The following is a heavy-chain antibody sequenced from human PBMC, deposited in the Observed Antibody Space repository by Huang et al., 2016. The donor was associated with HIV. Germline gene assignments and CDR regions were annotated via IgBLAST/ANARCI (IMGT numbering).Heavy chain of an antibody. V-gene: IGHV3-48*01. D-gene: IGHD2-2*01. CDR1: GFTFGTYG. Sequence: EVLLVESGGDLVQPGGSLRLSCAGSGFTFGTYGRNWFRQAPGKGLQWVSYISNSGNTVYYTDSVKGRFTISRDNAKNSLFLQMNSLRVEDTAVYFCARDRSTRADYWGQGTLVTVSS. CDR2: ISNSGNTV. CDR3: ARDRSTRADY. J-gene: IGHJ4*02.